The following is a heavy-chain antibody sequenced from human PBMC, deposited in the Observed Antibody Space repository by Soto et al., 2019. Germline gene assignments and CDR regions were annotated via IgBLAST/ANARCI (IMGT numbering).Heavy chain of an antibody. Sequence: GGSLRLSCGASGFTFSNYAMTWVRQGPGKGLEWVSAISGSGGSAYYADSVKGRFTISRDNSKNTLYLQMNSLRADDSGVYYCAKDPYSGVLVPVAIGFDPWGPGTLVTV. CDR3: AKDPYSGVLVPVAIGFDP. CDR2: ISGSGGSA. CDR1: GFTFSNYA. D-gene: IGHD2-21*01. J-gene: IGHJ5*02. V-gene: IGHV3-23*01.